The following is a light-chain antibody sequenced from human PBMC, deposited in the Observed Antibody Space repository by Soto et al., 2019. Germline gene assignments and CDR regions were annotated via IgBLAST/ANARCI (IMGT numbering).Light chain of an antibody. CDR2: GAS. CDR1: QRVDSNY. Sequence: ESVLPRSRGTMSLSPAEEATLSCRASQRVDSNYVSWYQQKPGQTPRLIIYGASGRADGIPHRFSGSGFGTDFTLTISKVEPEDFAVYYCQQYGSPRSVTFGQGTRLEIK. V-gene: IGKV3-20*01. J-gene: IGKJ5*01. CDR3: QQYGSPRSVT.